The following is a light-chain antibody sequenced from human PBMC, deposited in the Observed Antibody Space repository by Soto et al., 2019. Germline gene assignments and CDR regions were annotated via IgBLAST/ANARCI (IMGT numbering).Light chain of an antibody. CDR2: EVT. J-gene: IGLJ1*01. Sequence: QSVLTQPPSPSCSPGHSVTISCTGTSSDVGLYDYVSWYQQHPGKVPKLLIYEVTQRPSGVPDRFSGSKSGNTASLTVSGLQAEDEADYYCSSSGGNSNYVFGTGTKVTVL. CDR3: SSSGGNSNYV. V-gene: IGLV2-8*01. CDR1: SSDVGLYDY.